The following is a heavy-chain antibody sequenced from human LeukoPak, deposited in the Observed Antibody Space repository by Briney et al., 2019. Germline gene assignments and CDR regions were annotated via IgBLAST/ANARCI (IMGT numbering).Heavy chain of an antibody. CDR2: ISGSGGST. Sequence: GSLRLSCAASGFTFSHYYMSWIRQAPGKGLEWVSAISGSGGSTYYADSVKGRFTISRDNSKNTLYLQMNSLRAEDTAVYYCATDYSNYFDYWGQGTLVTVSS. CDR3: ATDYSNYFDY. D-gene: IGHD4-11*01. CDR1: GFTFSHYY. J-gene: IGHJ4*02. V-gene: IGHV3-23*01.